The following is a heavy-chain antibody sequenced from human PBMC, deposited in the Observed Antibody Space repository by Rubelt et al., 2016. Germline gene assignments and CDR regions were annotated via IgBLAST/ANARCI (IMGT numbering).Heavy chain of an antibody. CDR2: IKQDGSEK. D-gene: IGHD2-15*01. V-gene: IGHV3-7*03. Sequence: ANIKQDGSEKYYVDSVKGRFTISRDNAKNSLYLQMNSLRAEDTAMYYCARDLGRGRDYWGQGTLVTVSS. CDR3: ARDLGRGRDY. J-gene: IGHJ4*02.